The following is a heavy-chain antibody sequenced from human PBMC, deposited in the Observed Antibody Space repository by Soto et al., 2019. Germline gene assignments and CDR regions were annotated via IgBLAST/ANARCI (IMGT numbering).Heavy chain of an antibody. CDR2: IRSKAYGGTT. CDR3: TRDLKGAVAGIDY. D-gene: IGHD6-19*01. Sequence: GGSLRLSCTASGFTFGDYAMSWFRQAPGKGLEWVGFIRSKAYGGTTEYAASVKGRFTISRDDSKSIAYLQMNSLKTEDTAVYYCTRDLKGAVAGIDYWGQGTLVTVSS. J-gene: IGHJ4*02. V-gene: IGHV3-49*03. CDR1: GFTFGDYA.